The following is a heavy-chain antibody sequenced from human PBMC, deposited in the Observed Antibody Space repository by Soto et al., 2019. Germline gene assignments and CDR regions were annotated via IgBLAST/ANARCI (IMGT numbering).Heavy chain of an antibody. CDR1: GFTFSSYG. CDR3: ARDWGEMATTHDAFDI. Sequence: QVQLVESGGGVVQPGRSLRLSCAASGFTFSSYGMHWVRQAPGKGLEWVAVIWYDGSNKYYADSVKGPFTISRDNSKNTLDLQMNSLRAEDTAVYYCARDWGEMATTHDAFDIWGQGTMVTVSS. CDR2: IWYDGSNK. J-gene: IGHJ3*02. D-gene: IGHD5-12*01. V-gene: IGHV3-33*01.